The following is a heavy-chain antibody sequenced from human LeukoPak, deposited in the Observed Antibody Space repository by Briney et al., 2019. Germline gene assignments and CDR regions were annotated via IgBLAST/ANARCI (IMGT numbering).Heavy chain of an antibody. D-gene: IGHD3-10*01. J-gene: IGHJ3*02. CDR2: ISYDGSNK. V-gene: IGHV3-30*18. Sequence: QTGRSLRLSCAASGFTFSNYGMHWVRQAPGKGLEWGVVISYDGSNKYYADSVKGRFTISRDNSKNTLYLQMNSLRAEDTAVYYCANGYYYGSGSYYKEAFDIWGQGTMVTVSS. CDR1: GFTFSNYG. CDR3: ANGYYYGSGSYYKEAFDI.